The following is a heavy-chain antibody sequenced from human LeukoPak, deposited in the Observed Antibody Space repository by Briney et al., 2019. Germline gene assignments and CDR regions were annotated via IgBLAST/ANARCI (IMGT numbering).Heavy chain of an antibody. CDR3: ARSSLYSSSWYFDY. CDR1: GGSLSSYY. CDR2: IYYSGNT. Sequence: SETLSLTCTVSGGSLSSYYWSWIRQPPGKGLEWIGCIYYSGNTYYNPSLKSRVTISVDTSKNQFSLKLSSVTAADTAVYYCARSSLYSSSWYFDYWGQGTLVTVSS. J-gene: IGHJ4*02. D-gene: IGHD6-13*01. V-gene: IGHV4-59*06.